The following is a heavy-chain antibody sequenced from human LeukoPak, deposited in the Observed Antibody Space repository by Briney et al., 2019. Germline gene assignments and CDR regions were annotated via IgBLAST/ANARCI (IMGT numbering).Heavy chain of an antibody. Sequence: GGSLRLSCAASGFTFSSYAMHWVRQAPGKGLEWVAVISYDGSNKYYADSVKGRFTISRDNSKNTLYLQMNSLRAEDTAVYYCAKADITGTTIYYYYYMDVWGKGTTVTVSS. V-gene: IGHV3-30-3*01. CDR3: AKADITGTTIYYYYYMDV. CDR1: GFTFSSYA. J-gene: IGHJ6*03. D-gene: IGHD1-7*01. CDR2: ISYDGSNK.